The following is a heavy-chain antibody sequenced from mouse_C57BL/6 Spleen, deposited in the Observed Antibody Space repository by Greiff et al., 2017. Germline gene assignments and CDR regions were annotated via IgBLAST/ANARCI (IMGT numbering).Heavy chain of an antibody. Sequence: EVQLQQSGPVLVKPGASVKMSCKASGYTFTDYYMNWVKQSHGKSLEWIGVINPYNGGTSYNQKFKGKATLTVDKSSSTAYMELNSLTSEDSAVYYCARPPYDYDEGGYAMDYWGQGTSVTVSS. D-gene: IGHD2-4*01. CDR3: ARPPYDYDEGGYAMDY. J-gene: IGHJ4*01. V-gene: IGHV1-19*01. CDR2: INPYNGGT. CDR1: GYTFTDYY.